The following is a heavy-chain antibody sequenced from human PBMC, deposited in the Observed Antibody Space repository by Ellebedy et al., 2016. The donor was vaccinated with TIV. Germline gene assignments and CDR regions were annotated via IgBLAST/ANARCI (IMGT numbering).Heavy chain of an antibody. CDR3: ASHGGRGYSYGARDY. Sequence: SETLSLXXAVYGGSFSGYYWSWIRQPPGKGLEWIGEINHSGSTNYNPSLKSRVTISVDTSKNQFSLKLSSVTAADTAVYYCASHGGRGYSYGARDYWGQGTLVTVSS. CDR1: GGSFSGYY. V-gene: IGHV4-34*01. D-gene: IGHD5-18*01. J-gene: IGHJ4*02. CDR2: INHSGST.